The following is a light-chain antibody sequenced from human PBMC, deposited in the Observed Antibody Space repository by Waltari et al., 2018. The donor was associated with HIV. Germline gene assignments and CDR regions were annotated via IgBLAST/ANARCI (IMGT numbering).Light chain of an antibody. V-gene: IGLV2-14*01. CDR1: SSDVGHYNY. CDR3: SSFTTSNSLL. J-gene: IGLJ2*01. CDR2: EVS. Sequence: QSALTQPASVSGSPGQSITVSCPGTSSDVGHYNYGSWYQQTPGTAPKLVIYEVSNRPSGISYRFSGSKSGNTASLTISGLQTEDEGDYYCSSFTTSNSLLFGGGTKVTVL.